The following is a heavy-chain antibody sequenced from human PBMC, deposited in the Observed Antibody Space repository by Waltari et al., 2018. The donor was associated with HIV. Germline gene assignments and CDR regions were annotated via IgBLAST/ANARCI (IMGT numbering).Heavy chain of an antibody. J-gene: IGHJ6*02. CDR1: AVTFTNYW. CDR2: IKDDGSEK. D-gene: IGHD1-26*01. CDR3: ARIGTFPHNYAIDF. V-gene: IGHV3-7*01. Sequence: EVQLMESGGGLVQSGGSLRPSCAASAVTFTNYWLSWVRQTPGKGLEWVAYIKDDGSEKYYMGSVKGRFTISRDNAKNSMFLQMNSLRAEDTAVYYCARIGTFPHNYAIDFWGQGTTVTVSS.